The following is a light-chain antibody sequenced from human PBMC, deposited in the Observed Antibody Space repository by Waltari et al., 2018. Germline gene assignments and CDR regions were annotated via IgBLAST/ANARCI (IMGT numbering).Light chain of an antibody. V-gene: IGLV10-54*04. J-gene: IGLJ3*02. CDR3: SAWDSNLVAVV. CDR1: SNNVGNQG. Sequence: QAGLTQPPSVSTALRQTATLTCPGNSNNVGNQGAAWLQQHRGHPPKLLSYRNNNRPSGISERFSASRSGNTASLTITGLQPEDEADYYCSAWDSNLVAVVFGGGTKLTVL. CDR2: RNN.